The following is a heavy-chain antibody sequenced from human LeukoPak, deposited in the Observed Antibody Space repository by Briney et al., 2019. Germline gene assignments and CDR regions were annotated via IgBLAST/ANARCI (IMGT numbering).Heavy chain of an antibody. CDR1: GGSINNINW. D-gene: IGHD3-22*01. V-gene: IGHV4-4*02. CDR3: ARDAYDSSGYSFDY. J-gene: IGHJ4*02. CDR2: IYHSGNT. Sequence: SGTLSLTCAVSGGSINNINWWSWVRQPPGKGLEWIGEIYHSGNTNYNPSLKSRVTISVDKSKNQFSLKLSSVTAADTAVYYCARDAYDSSGYSFDYWGQGTLVTVSS.